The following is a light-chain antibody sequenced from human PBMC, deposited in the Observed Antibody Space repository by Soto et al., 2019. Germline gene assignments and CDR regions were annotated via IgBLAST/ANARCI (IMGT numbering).Light chain of an antibody. CDR3: QSYDSSQSGYV. J-gene: IGLJ1*01. CDR1: SSNIGAGYD. V-gene: IGLV1-40*01. Sequence: QSVLTQPPSVSGAPGQRVTISCTGSSSNIGAGYDVHWYQQLPGTAPKLLIYANINRPAGVPDRFSGSKSGTSASLAITGLQAEDEADYYCQSYDSSQSGYVFGTGTKVTV. CDR2: ANI.